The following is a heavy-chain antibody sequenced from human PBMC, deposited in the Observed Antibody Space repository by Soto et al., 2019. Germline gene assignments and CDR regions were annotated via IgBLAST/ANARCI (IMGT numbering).Heavy chain of an antibody. D-gene: IGHD3-22*01. CDR3: ASTTNYYDSSGYYWGGYYYYGMDV. CDR2: ISAYNGNT. J-gene: IGHJ6*02. V-gene: IGHV1-18*01. CDR1: GYTFTSYG. Sequence: QVQLVQSGAEVKKPGASVKASCKASGYTFTSYGISWVRQAPGQGLEWMGWISAYNGNTNYAQKLQGRVTMTTDTSTSTAYMELRSLRSDDTAVYYCASTTNYYDSSGYYWGGYYYYGMDVWGQGTTVTVSS.